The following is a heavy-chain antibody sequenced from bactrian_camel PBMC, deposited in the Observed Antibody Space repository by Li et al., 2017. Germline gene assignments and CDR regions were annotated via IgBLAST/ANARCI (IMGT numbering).Heavy chain of an antibody. CDR3: ARTYGGTWSAYLY. J-gene: IGHJ4*01. CDR2: INSGGGSS. V-gene: IGHV3S1*01. Sequence: QVQLVESGGGLVQPGGSLRLSCAASGFTVSSYWMLLVRQAPGKGLEWVSSINSGGGSSYYADSVKGRFTISRDNAKNTLYLHLNSLKTEDTAMYYCARTYGGTWSAYLYWGQGTQVTVS. D-gene: IGHD6*01. CDR1: GFTVSSYW.